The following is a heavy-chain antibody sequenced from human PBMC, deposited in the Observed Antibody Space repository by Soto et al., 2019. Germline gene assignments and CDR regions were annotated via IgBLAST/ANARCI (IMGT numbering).Heavy chain of an antibody. CDR2: INPNSGGT. J-gene: IGHJ6*02. Sequence: GASVKVSCKASGYTFTGYYMHWVRQAPGQGLEWMGWINPNSGGTNYAQKFQGWVTMTRDMSISTAYMELSRLRSDDTAVYYCARGGSLWFGELSAYYYGMDVWGQGTTVTVSS. CDR3: ARGGSLWFGELSAYYYGMDV. V-gene: IGHV1-2*04. D-gene: IGHD3-10*01. CDR1: GYTFTGYY.